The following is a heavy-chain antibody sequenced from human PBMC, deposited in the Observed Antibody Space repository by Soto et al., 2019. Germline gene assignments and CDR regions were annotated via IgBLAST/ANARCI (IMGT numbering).Heavy chain of an antibody. J-gene: IGHJ6*02. CDR2: IYPGDSDT. D-gene: IGHD2-2*01. V-gene: IGHV5-51*01. CDR3: ARRGYCSSTSCYYDGMDV. CDR1: GYSFTSYW. Sequence: GESLKISCKGSGYSFTSYWIGWVRQMPGKGLEWMGIIYPGDSDTRYSPSFQGQVTISADKSISTAYLQWSSLKASDTAMYYCARRGYCSSTSCYYDGMDVWGQGTTVTVSS.